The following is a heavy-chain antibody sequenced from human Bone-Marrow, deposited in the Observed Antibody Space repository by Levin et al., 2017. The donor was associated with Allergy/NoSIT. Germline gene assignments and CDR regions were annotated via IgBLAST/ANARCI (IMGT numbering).Heavy chain of an antibody. Sequence: PWASVKVSCKASGDTISSHSFSWVRQAPGQGLEWMGGIIPLFGTTNYAQKFQDRVTITADISTSTVYLELSGLRSDDAALYFCARAPTPFYFDHWGQGTLVIVSS. J-gene: IGHJ4*02. CDR3: ARAPTPFYFDH. CDR1: GDTISSHS. V-gene: IGHV1-69*06. CDR2: IIPLFGTT.